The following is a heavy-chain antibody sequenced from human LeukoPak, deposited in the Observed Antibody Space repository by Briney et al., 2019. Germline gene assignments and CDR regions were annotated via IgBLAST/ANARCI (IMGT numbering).Heavy chain of an antibody. CDR1: GFTFSSYA. V-gene: IGHV3-23*01. CDR2: ISGSGGST. J-gene: IGHJ4*02. Sequence: PGGSLRLSCAASGFTFSSYAMSWVRQAPGKGLEWVSAISGSGGSTYYADSVKGRFTISRDNSKNTLYLQMTSLRAEDTAVYYCAKDREGIFGVVIETVFDYWGQGTLVTVSS. D-gene: IGHD3-3*01. CDR3: AKDREGIFGVVIETVFDY.